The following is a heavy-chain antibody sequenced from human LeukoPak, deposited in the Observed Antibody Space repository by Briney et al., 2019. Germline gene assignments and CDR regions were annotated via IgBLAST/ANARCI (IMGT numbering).Heavy chain of an antibody. CDR1: GFTFSSYW. V-gene: IGHV3-7*03. Sequence: GGSLRLSCAASGFTFSSYWMSWVRQAPGKGLEWVANIKQDGSEKYYVDSVKGRFTISRDSAKNSLYLQMNSLRAEDTAVYYCARPLDYGDYGYFDYWGQGTLVTVSS. CDR3: ARPLDYGDYGYFDY. J-gene: IGHJ4*02. D-gene: IGHD4-17*01. CDR2: IKQDGSEK.